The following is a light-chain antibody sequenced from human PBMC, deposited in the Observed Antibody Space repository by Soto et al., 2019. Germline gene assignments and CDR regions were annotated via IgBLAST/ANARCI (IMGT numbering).Light chain of an antibody. V-gene: IGLV2-8*01. CDR2: EVS. CDR3: SSYAGSNYV. J-gene: IGLJ1*01. Sequence: QSVLTRPPSASGSPGQSVTISCTGTSSDVGGYNYVSWYQQHPGKVPKLMIYEVSKRPSGVPDRFSGSKSGNTASLTVSGLQAEDEADYYCSSYAGSNYVFGTGTKVTVL. CDR1: SSDVGGYNY.